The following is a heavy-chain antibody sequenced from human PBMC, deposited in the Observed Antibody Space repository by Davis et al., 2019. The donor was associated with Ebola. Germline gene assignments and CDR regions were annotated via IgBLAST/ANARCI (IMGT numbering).Heavy chain of an antibody. V-gene: IGHV4-61*01. J-gene: IGHJ5*02. CDR1: GFSLSNARMG. D-gene: IGHD3-10*01. CDR3: ARDLKGRWFDP. CDR2: IYYSGST. Sequence: SGPTLVKPTETLTLTCTVSGFSLSNARMGVSWIRQPPGKGLEWIGYIYYSGSTNYNPSLKSRVTISVDTSKNQFSLKLSSVTAADTAVYYCARDLKGRWFDPWGQGTLVTVSS.